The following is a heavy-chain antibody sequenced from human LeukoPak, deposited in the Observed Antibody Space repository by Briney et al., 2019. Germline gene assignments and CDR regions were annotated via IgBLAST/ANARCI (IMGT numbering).Heavy chain of an antibody. D-gene: IGHD6-19*01. Sequence: SETLSLTCTVSGGSIRSSYYYWGWIRQPPGKGLEWIGSIYDSGGTYYNPSLKSRVTISVDTSKNQFSLKLNSVTAADTAVYYCARLGSGYPTPDYWGQGTLVTVSS. CDR1: GGSIRSSYYY. CDR3: ARLGSGYPTPDY. V-gene: IGHV4-39*01. CDR2: IYDSGGT. J-gene: IGHJ4*02.